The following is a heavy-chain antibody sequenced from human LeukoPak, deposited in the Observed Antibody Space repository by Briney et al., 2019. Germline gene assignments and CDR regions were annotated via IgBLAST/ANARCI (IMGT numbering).Heavy chain of an antibody. D-gene: IGHD6-13*01. Sequence: ASVKVSCKASGYTFTTYYMHWVRQAPGQGLEWMGIINPSGGSTTYAQNFRGRVTMTRDTSTSAVYMEVSSLRSEDTAVYYCARVFYLELVRGYFDYWGQGTLVTVSS. CDR1: GYTFTTYY. CDR2: INPSGGST. J-gene: IGHJ4*02. CDR3: ARVFYLELVRGYFDY. V-gene: IGHV1-46*01.